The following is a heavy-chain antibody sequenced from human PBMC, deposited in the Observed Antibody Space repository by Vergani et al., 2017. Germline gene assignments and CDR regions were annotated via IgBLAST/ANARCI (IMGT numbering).Heavy chain of an antibody. J-gene: IGHJ4*02. CDR1: GYTFTSYD. CDR2: MNPNSGNT. D-gene: IGHD6-13*01. V-gene: IGHV1-8*01. Sequence: QVQLVQSGAEVKKPGASVKVSCKASGYTFTSYDINWVRQATGQGLEWMGWMNPNSGNTGYAQKFQGRVTMTTDTSTSTAYMELRSLRSDDTAVYYCARGGYSSSWYWFFWNYWGKGTLVTVSS. CDR3: ARGGYSSSWYWFFWNY.